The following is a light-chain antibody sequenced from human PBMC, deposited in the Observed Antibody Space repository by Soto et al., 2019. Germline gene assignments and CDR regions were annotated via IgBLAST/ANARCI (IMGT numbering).Light chain of an antibody. J-gene: IGKJ1*01. V-gene: IGKV2-28*01. Sequence: DIVMTQSPLSLPVTPGEPASISCRSSQSLLHSNGYNYLDWYLQKPGQSPQLLTSLGSNRASGVPDRFSGSGSDTDVTLKISRVEAEDVGVYYCMQALQTPRTFGQGNKVEIK. CDR1: QSLLHSNGYNY. CDR3: MQALQTPRT. CDR2: LGS.